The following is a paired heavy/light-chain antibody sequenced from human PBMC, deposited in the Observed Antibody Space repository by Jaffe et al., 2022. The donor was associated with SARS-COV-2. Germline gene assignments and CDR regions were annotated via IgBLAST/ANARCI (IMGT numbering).Light chain of an antibody. V-gene: IGKV2-28*01. CDR1: QSLLNSNGYNY. CDR3: MQALQTPPT. J-gene: IGKJ1*01. CDR2: LGS. Sequence: DIVMTQSPLSLPVTPGEPASISCRSSQSLLNSNGYNYLDWYLQKPGQSPQLLIYLGSYRASGVPDRFSGSGSGTDFTLKISRVEAEDVGVYYCMQALQTPPTFGQGTKVEIK.
Heavy chain of an antibody. Sequence: QVTLKESGPVLVKPTETLTLTCTVSGFSLSNPRMGVRWIRQPPGKALECLAHIFSTDEKSYSTSLKSRLTIFKDTSKSQVVLIMTNMDPVDTATYYCARSQEETSTRHDYYGMDVWGQGTTVTVSS. CDR2: IFSTDEK. D-gene: IGHD2-2*01. V-gene: IGHV2-26*01. J-gene: IGHJ6*02. CDR3: ARSQEETSTRHDYYGMDV. CDR1: GFSLSNPRMG.